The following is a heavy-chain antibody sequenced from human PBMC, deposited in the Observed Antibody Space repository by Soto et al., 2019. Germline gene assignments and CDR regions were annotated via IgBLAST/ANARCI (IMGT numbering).Heavy chain of an antibody. CDR1: GFTFSDFG. J-gene: IGHJ4*02. D-gene: IGHD3-3*01. Sequence: GGSLRLSCAASGFTFSDFGMSWVRQAPGKGLEWVSVISASGDATYYAASVKGRFTLSRDNSKNTLFLQMNSLTVADTAVYYCAKKVTIYAVDPADFWGQGTQVTVSS. CDR2: ISASGDAT. V-gene: IGHV3-23*01. CDR3: AKKVTIYAVDPADF.